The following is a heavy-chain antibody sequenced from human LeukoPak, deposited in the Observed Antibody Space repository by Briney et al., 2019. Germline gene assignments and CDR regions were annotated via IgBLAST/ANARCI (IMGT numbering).Heavy chain of an antibody. D-gene: IGHD4-17*01. Sequence: GGSLRLSCAASGFTFSSYSMNWVRQAPGKGLEWVSSISSSSSYIYYADSVKGRFTISRDNSKNTLYLQMNSLRAEDTAVYYCAKDQYGEAFDIWGPGTMVTVSS. J-gene: IGHJ3*02. V-gene: IGHV3-21*04. CDR3: AKDQYGEAFDI. CDR1: GFTFSSYS. CDR2: ISSSSSYI.